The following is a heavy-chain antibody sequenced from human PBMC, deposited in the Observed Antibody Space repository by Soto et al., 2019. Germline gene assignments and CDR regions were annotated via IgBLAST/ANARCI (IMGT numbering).Heavy chain of an antibody. CDR3: ARDLWGYCGTDCYPLDV. CDR2: IFSSGTT. D-gene: IGHD2-21*02. J-gene: IGHJ6*02. V-gene: IGHV4-39*07. CDR1: GGSITSGSYY. Sequence: SETLSLTCTVSGGSITSGSYYWGWIRQPPGKGLEWIGTIFSSGTTYYNPPLKSRATISVDPSKTQFSLKLNSVTAADTAVYYCARDLWGYCGTDCYPLDVWGQGTTVTVSS.